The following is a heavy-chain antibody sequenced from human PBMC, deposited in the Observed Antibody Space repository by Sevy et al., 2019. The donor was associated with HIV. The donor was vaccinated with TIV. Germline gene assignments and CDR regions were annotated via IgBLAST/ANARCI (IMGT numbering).Heavy chain of an antibody. D-gene: IGHD2-8*01. J-gene: IGHJ4*02. Sequence: GGSLRVSCAASGFTFSNACMSWVRQAPGKGLEWVGRIKSKTDGGTTDYAAPVKGRFTISRDDSKNTLYLQMNSLKTEDTAVYCCTTDTLYCTNGVCYDFDYRGQGTLVTVSS. CDR2: IKSKTDGGTT. CDR1: GFTFSNAC. V-gene: IGHV3-15*01. CDR3: TTDTLYCTNGVCYDFDY.